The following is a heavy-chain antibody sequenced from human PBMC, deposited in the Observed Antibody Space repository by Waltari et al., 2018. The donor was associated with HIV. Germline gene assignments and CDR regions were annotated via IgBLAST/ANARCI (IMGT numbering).Heavy chain of an antibody. CDR1: GFSFGSHS. Sequence: EVQLMESGGRLVKPGGSLRLSCAASGFSFGSHSMRWVRQAPGNGLECGPFISSGISFITYSGSVTGRFTISRGNAENSLYLQMNSLRAEDTAVYYCARDMATFTGAYYFDTWGQGTLVTVSS. J-gene: IGHJ4*02. D-gene: IGHD5-12*01. V-gene: IGHV3-21*01. CDR3: ARDMATFTGAYYFDT. CDR2: ISSGISFI.